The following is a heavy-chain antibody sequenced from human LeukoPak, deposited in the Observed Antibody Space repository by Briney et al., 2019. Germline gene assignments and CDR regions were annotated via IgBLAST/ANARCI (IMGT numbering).Heavy chain of an antibody. CDR3: AKAMVGAKPRNYYYYYGMDV. V-gene: IGHV3-23*01. Sequence: PGGSLRLSCAASGFTFSSCAMSWVRQAPGKGLEWVSTISGSGDSTYYADSVKGRFTISRDNSKNTLYLQMNSLRAEDTAVYYCAKAMVGAKPRNYYYYYGMDVWGQGTTVTVSS. J-gene: IGHJ6*02. CDR2: ISGSGDST. D-gene: IGHD1-26*01. CDR1: GFTFSSCA.